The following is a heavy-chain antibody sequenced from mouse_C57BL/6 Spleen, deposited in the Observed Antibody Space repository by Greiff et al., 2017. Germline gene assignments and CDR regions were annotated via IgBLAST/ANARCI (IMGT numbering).Heavy chain of an antibody. J-gene: IGHJ4*01. CDR1: GYTFTDYY. D-gene: IGHD3-2*02. Sequence: VQLQQSGPELVKPGASVKISCKASGYTFTDYYMNWVKQSHGKSLEWIGDINPNNGGTSYNQKFKGKATLTVDKSSSTAYMELRSLTSEDSAVYYCARTAQAPMDYWGQGTSVTVSS. CDR3: ARTAQAPMDY. V-gene: IGHV1-26*01. CDR2: INPNNGGT.